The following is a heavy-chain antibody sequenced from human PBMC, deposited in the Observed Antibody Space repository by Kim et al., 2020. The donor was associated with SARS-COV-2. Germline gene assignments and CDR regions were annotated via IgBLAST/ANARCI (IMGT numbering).Heavy chain of an antibody. D-gene: IGHD6-19*01. CDR3: AHRSIAVAGTRVWY. J-gene: IGHJ4*02. CDR2: IYWDDDK. V-gene: IGHV2-5*02. Sequence: SGPTLVNPTQTLTLTCTFSGFSLSTNGVGVGWIRQPPGKALEWLALIYWDDDKRYIPSLKSRLTITKDTSKNQVVLTMTNMDPVDTATYYCAHRSIAVAGTRVWYWGQGTRVTVSS. CDR1: GFSLSTNGVG.